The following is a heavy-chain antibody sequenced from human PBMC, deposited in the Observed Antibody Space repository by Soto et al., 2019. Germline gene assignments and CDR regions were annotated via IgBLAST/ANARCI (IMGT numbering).Heavy chain of an antibody. Sequence: QVRLVQSGAEVKKSGASVKVSCKASGYTFNAYYIHWMRQAPGQGLEWMGWINPDTGGTDYAQKLQGSVSLTRDTSITTAYKELASLKIDATAVYYCARAMGRDGSSWYRGGYDSWGQGTLVTVS. V-gene: IGHV1-2*04. J-gene: IGHJ4*02. CDR3: ARAMGRDGSSWYRGGYDS. CDR2: INPDTGGT. CDR1: GYTFNAYY. D-gene: IGHD2-15*01.